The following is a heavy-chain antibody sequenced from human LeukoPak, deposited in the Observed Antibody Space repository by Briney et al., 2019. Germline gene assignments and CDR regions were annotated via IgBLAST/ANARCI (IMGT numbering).Heavy chain of an antibody. CDR1: GGTFSSYA. Sequence: GASVKVSCKASGGTFSSYAISWVRQAPGQGLEWMGGIIPIFGTANYAQKFQGRVTITADESTGTAYMELRSLRSEDTAVYYCARDRSDYYYYGMDVWGQGTTVTVSS. J-gene: IGHJ6*02. D-gene: IGHD3-16*02. V-gene: IGHV1-69*13. CDR2: IIPIFGTA. CDR3: ARDRSDYYYYGMDV.